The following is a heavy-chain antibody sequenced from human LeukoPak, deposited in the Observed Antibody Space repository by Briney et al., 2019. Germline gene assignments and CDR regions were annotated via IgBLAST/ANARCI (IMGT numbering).Heavy chain of an antibody. Sequence: GGSLRLSCAASGFTLSSYWMNWVRQAPGKGLEWVANIKQDGSEKYYVDSVKGRFTISRDNAKNSLYLQMNSLRGEDTAVYYCARYRGGDYLWGSVDDGFDIWGQGTMVSVSS. D-gene: IGHD3-16*01. CDR1: GFTLSSYW. V-gene: IGHV3-7*01. CDR2: IKQDGSEK. J-gene: IGHJ3*02. CDR3: ARYRGGDYLWGSVDDGFDI.